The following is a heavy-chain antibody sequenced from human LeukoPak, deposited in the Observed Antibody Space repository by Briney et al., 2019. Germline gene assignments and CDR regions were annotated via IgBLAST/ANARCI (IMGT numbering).Heavy chain of an antibody. CDR2: INHSVST. D-gene: IGHD6-6*01. V-gene: IGHV4-34*01. J-gene: IGHJ4*02. CDR1: GGSFSGYS. Sequence: TLSPTCAVYGGSFSGYSWGWIPQPPGKGLKWIGSINHSVSTNFDPSLKRRVPISVDASKDQFSLKLSSGTAADTGGYYCARRGAALDYWGQGTLVTVSS. CDR3: ARRGAALDY.